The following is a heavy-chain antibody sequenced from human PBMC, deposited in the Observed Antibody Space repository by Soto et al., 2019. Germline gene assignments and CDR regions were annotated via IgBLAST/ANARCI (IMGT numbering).Heavy chain of an antibody. CDR1: GFTFSSYG. D-gene: IGHD1-7*01. CDR3: AKDRRAGGNYGFYSDF. V-gene: IGHV3-23*01. Sequence: EVQLLESGGGLVQPGGSLRLSCAASGFTFSSYGMTWVRQAPGKGLEWVSFSSATGAGTYYADSVKGRFTISRDTSQNTLYLQITTLRADDTAVYYCAKDRRAGGNYGFYSDFWGQGALVIVSS. J-gene: IGHJ4*02. CDR2: SSATGAGT.